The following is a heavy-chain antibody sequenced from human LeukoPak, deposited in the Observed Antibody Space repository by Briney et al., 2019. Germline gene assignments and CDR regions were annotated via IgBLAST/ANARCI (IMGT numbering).Heavy chain of an antibody. D-gene: IGHD2-2*01. V-gene: IGHV4-34*01. CDR1: GGSFSGYY. J-gene: IGHJ6*04. CDR3: ARGRYCSSTSCYGGYYYYYYGMDV. Sequence: SETLSLTCAVYGGSFSGYYWSWIRQPPGKGLEWIGEINHSGSTNYNPSLKSRVTISVDTSKNQFSLKLSSVTAADTAVYYCARGRYCSSTSCYGGYYYYYYGMDVWGKGTTVTLSS. CDR2: INHSGST.